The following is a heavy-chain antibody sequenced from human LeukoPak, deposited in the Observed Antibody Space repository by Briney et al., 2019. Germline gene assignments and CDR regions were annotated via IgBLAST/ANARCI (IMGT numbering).Heavy chain of an antibody. V-gene: IGHV3-21*01. Sequence: GGALRLSCAASGFTFSSYSMNWVRQAPGKRLEWVSSISSSITYIYYADSVKGRFTISRDNAKNSLYLQMNSLRAEDTAVYYCARGNYLFDYWGQGTLVTVSS. CDR2: ISSSITYI. CDR1: GFTFSSYS. J-gene: IGHJ4*02. CDR3: ARGNYLFDY. D-gene: IGHD1-7*01.